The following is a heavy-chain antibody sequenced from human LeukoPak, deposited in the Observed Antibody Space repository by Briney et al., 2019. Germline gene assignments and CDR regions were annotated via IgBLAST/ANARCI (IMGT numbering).Heavy chain of an antibody. CDR1: GGSISSYY. V-gene: IGHV4-59*01. CDR3: PRLYYDIFSYWPSCFDY. CDR2: ISYSGIT. D-gene: IGHD3-22*01. Sequence: SETLSLTCTVSGGSISSYYWGWFRQPPGKGLAWIGYISYSGITKYNPSLKSRVTLSVDTSKNQFSLKLSSVTAADTAVYYCPRLYYDIFSYWPSCFDYWGQGTLVTVSS. J-gene: IGHJ4*02.